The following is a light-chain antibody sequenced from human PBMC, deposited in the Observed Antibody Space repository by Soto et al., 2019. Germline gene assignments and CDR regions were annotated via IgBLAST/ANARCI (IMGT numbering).Light chain of an antibody. Sequence: DIQMTQSPSSLSASVGDRVTITCRASQSISSYLNWYQKKPGKAPKRLIHAASSLQSGAPSMFRGSGSGTDFTLTISSLQPEDFATYYCQQCYSTPPTFGQGTKVEIK. J-gene: IGKJ1*01. V-gene: IGKV1-39*01. CDR2: AAS. CDR3: QQCYSTPPT. CDR1: QSISSY.